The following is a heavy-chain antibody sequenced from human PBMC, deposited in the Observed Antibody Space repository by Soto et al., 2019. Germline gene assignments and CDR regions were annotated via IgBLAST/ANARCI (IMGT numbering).Heavy chain of an antibody. D-gene: IGHD6-13*01. CDR1: GDLFNNNA. Sequence: GPPVKVSSKATGDLFNNNAFNWVRQAPGQGREWMRRISPLYSTTNYAQKFQGRVTIGADELTTIVYLEVSNLESEDTAMYYWAASSSVAAAGYFKLWGQGTLVTVSS. CDR3: AASSSVAAAGYFKL. V-gene: IGHV1-69*13. J-gene: IGHJ4*02. CDR2: ISPLYSTT.